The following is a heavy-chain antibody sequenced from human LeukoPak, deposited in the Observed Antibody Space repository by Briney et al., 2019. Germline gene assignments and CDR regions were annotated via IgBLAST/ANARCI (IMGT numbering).Heavy chain of an antibody. CDR2: IHYSGST. Sequence: SETLSLTCTVSGGSVSSGSYYWSWIRQPPGKGLEWIGYIHYSGSTNYNPSLKSRVTISVDTSKNQFSLKLSSVTAADPAVYYCARDAPYCSSTSCYGHYYYGMDVWGQGTTVTVSS. CDR1: GGSVSSGSYY. V-gene: IGHV4-61*01. J-gene: IGHJ6*02. D-gene: IGHD2-2*01. CDR3: ARDAPYCSSTSCYGHYYYGMDV.